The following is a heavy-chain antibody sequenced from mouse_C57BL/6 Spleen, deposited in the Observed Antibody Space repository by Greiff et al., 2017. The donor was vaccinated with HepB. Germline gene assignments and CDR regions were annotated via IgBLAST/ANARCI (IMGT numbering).Heavy chain of an antibody. J-gene: IGHJ4*01. CDR2: IYPGSGNT. V-gene: IGHV1-66*01. CDR3: ARNYGSSLYYAMDY. D-gene: IGHD1-1*01. CDR1: GYSFTSYY. Sequence: QVQLKESGPELVKPGASVKISCKASGYSFTSYYIHWVKQRPGQGLEWIGWIYPGSGNTKYNEKFKGKATLTADTSSSTAYMQLSSLTSEDSAVYYCARNYGSSLYYAMDYWGQGTSVTVSS.